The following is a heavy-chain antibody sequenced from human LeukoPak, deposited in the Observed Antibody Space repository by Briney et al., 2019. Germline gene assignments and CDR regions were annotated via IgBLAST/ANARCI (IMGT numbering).Heavy chain of an antibody. D-gene: IGHD5-24*01. CDR3: AKDKRDGYAYYFDY. J-gene: IGHJ4*02. Sequence: GGSLRLSCAASGFTFSSYGMHWVRQAPGKGLEWVAFIRLDGSNKYYADSVKGRFTISRDNSKNTLYLQMNSLRAEDTAVYYCAKDKRDGYAYYFDYWGQGTLVTVSS. CDR1: GFTFSSYG. V-gene: IGHV3-30*02. CDR2: IRLDGSNK.